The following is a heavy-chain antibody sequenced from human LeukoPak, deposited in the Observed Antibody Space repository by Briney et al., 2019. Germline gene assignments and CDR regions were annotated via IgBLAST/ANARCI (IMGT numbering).Heavy chain of an antibody. CDR1: GYTFTGYY. Sequence: ASVKVSCKASGYTFTGYYMHWVRQAPGQGLEWMGWINPNSGGTNYAQKFQGRVTMTRDTSISTAYMELSRLRSDDTAVYYCARAGLQLDYYGSGSYFYVYYYYGMDVWGQGTTVTVSS. CDR2: INPNSGGT. J-gene: IGHJ6*02. V-gene: IGHV1-2*02. CDR3: ARAGLQLDYYGSGSYFYVYYYYGMDV. D-gene: IGHD3-10*01.